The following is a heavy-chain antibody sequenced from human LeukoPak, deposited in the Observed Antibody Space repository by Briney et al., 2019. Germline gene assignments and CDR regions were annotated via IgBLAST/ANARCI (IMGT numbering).Heavy chain of an antibody. J-gene: IGHJ3*02. CDR1: GGSFSGYY. V-gene: IGHV4-34*01. CDR3: ARVPYYDSSGYRDAFDI. D-gene: IGHD3-22*01. CDR2: INDGGTT. Sequence: SETLSLTCAVYGGSFSGYYWSWIRQPPGKGLEWIGEINDGGTTNYNPSLKSRVTTSVDTSKNQFSLRLSSVTAADTAVYYCARVPYYDSSGYRDAFDIWGRGTMVTVSS.